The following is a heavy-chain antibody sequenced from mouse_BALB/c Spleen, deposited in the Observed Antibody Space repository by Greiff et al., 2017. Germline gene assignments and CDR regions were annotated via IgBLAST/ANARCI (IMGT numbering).Heavy chain of an antibody. J-gene: IGHJ2*01. CDR1: GFTFSSFG. V-gene: IGHV5-17*02. CDR2: ISSGSSTI. Sequence: EVQLVESGGGLVQPGGSRKLSCAASGFTFSSFGMHWVRQAPEKGLEWVAYISSGSSTIYYADTVKGRFTISRDNPKNTLFLQMTSLRSEDTAMYYCAREYGNYVGYWGQGTTLTVSS. D-gene: IGHD2-1*01. CDR3: AREYGNYVGY.